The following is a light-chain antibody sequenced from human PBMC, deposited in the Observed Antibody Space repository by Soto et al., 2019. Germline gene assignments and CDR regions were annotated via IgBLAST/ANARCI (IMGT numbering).Light chain of an antibody. CDR1: QSISSW. Sequence: DIQMTQSPSTLSASVGDRVTITCRASQSISSWLAWYQQKPGKAPKLLIYDASSLETGVPSRFSGSGSGTEFTLTISSLQPDDLATYYCQQYNSYTWTFGQGTEVDIK. CDR3: QQYNSYTWT. J-gene: IGKJ1*01. V-gene: IGKV1-5*01. CDR2: DAS.